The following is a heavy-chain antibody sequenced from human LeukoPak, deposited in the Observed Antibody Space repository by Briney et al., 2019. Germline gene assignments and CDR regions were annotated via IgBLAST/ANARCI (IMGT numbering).Heavy chain of an antibody. CDR2: VSAYNGNT. V-gene: IGHV1-18*01. D-gene: IGHD2-21*02. CDR3: ARRVTAIGYYYYGMDV. J-gene: IGHJ6*02. Sequence: ASVKVSCKASGYTFTSYGISWVRQAPGQGLEWMGWVSAYNGNTNYAQKLQGRVTMTTDTSTSTAYMELRSLRSDDTAVYYCARRVTAIGYYYYGMDVWGQGTTVTVSS. CDR1: GYTFTSYG.